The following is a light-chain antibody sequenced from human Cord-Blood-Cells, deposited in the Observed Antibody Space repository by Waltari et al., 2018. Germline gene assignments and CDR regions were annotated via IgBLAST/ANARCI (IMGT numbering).Light chain of an antibody. CDR3: QQYYSTPYS. V-gene: IGKV4-1*01. CDR1: QSVLYSSNNKNY. Sequence: PESLAVSLGERATINCKSSQSVLYSSNNKNYLAWYQQKPGQPPKLLIYWASTRESGVPDRFSGSGSGTDFTLTISSLQAEDVAVYYCQQYYSTPYSFGQGTKLEIK. J-gene: IGKJ2*03. CDR2: WAS.